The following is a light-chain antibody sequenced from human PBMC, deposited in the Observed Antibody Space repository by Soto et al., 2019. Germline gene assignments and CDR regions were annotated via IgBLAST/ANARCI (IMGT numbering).Light chain of an antibody. Sequence: EIVLTQSPGTLSLSPGERATLSCRASQSVSSSYLAWYQQKPGQAPWLLIYGASSRATGIPDRFSGSGSGTDFPLTISRLEPEDFAVYYCQQYGSAPPRYTFGQGTKLEIK. CDR2: GAS. CDR1: QSVSSSY. V-gene: IGKV3-20*01. J-gene: IGKJ2*01. CDR3: QQYGSAPPRYT.